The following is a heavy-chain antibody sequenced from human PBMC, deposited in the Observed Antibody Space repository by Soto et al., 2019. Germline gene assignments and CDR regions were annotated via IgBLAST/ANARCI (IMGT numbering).Heavy chain of an antibody. CDR1: GGYFNDNY. J-gene: IGHJ5*02. Sequence: QVQLQQWGAGLLKPSEPLSRSCAVYGGYFNDNYYTWFRQPPGKGLEWIGEISRSGTTTYIPSLKSRASISLDTSKTQVSLKVTSVTAADTAVYYCATSLWFGTQVELWGQGALVTVSS. CDR2: ISRSGTT. D-gene: IGHD3-10*01. CDR3: ATSLWFGTQVEL. V-gene: IGHV4-34*01.